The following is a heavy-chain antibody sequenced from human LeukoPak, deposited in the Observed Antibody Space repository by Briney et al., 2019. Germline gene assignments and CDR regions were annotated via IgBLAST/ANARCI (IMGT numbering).Heavy chain of an antibody. J-gene: IGHJ3*02. CDR3: PREENAFDI. CDR1: GYTFTGYY. V-gene: IGHV1-2*02. CDR2: INPNSGGT. Sequence: ASVKVSCKASGYTFTGYYMHWVRQAPGQGLEWMGWINPNSGGTNYAQKFQGRVAMTRDTSINTAYMELSGLRSDDTTIYYCPREENAFDIWGQGTMVTVS.